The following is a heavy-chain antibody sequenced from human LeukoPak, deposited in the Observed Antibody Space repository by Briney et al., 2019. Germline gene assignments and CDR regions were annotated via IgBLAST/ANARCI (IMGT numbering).Heavy chain of an antibody. J-gene: IGHJ3*02. CDR3: ATGGRWELPRPYAFGI. V-gene: IGHV1-46*01. Sequence: ASVKVSCKASGYTFTSYYVHWVRQAPGQGLEWMGIINPSGGSTSYAQKFQGRVTMTRDMSTSTVYMELRSLRSDDTAVYYCATGGRWELPRPYAFGIWGQGTMVTVSS. CDR1: GYTFTSYY. CDR2: INPSGGST. D-gene: IGHD1-26*01.